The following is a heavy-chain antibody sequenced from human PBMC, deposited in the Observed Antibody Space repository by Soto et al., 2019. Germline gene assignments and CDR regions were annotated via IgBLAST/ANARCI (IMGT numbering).Heavy chain of an antibody. D-gene: IGHD3-10*01. CDR2: SYSGGRT. J-gene: IGHJ4*02. CDR1: GFTVSSNY. Sequence: SLRLSCAASGFTVSSNYMTWIRQAPGKGLEWVSGSYSGGRTYYADSVKGRFTISRDSSKNTLYLQMSSLRAEDTAVYFCARGYGAGSYFSDYWGQGTLVTVSS. V-gene: IGHV3-53*01. CDR3: ARGYGAGSYFSDY.